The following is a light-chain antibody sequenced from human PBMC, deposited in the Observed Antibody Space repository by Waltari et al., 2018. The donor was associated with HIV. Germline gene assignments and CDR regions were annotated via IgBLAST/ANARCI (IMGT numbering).Light chain of an antibody. CDR1: NSEIGRY. V-gene: IGLV2-14*03. J-gene: IGLJ3*02. CDR3: SSYTGTIKL. Sequence: QSALTQPPSVSGSPGQSVTISCTGTNSEIGRYVSWYQQHPGQAPRLMIFDVSQRPSGISARFSGSKSGTTASLTISGLQTDDEADYFCSSYTGTIKLFGGGTKLTVL. CDR2: DVS.